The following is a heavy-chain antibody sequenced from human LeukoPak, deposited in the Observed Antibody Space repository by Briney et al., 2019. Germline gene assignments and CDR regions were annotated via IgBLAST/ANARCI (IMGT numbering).Heavy chain of an antibody. D-gene: IGHD3-22*01. V-gene: IGHV4-34*01. CDR2: INHSGST. Sequence: SETLSLTCAVYGGSFSGYYWSWIRQPPGKGLEWIGEINHSGSTNYNPSLTSRVTISVDTYKNQFSLKLSSVTAADTAVYYCARGPRRYGSSGYYSYWGQGTLVTVSS. CDR1: GGSFSGYY. J-gene: IGHJ4*02. CDR3: ARGPRRYGSSGYYSY.